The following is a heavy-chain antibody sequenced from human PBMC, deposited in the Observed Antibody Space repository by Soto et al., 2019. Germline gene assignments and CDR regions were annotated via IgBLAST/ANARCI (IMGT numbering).Heavy chain of an antibody. D-gene: IGHD3-16*01. CDR2: IYHTGST. J-gene: IGHJ6*02. V-gene: IGHV4-61*01. CDR3: ARWGVAMDA. Sequence: PSETLSLTCSVSGGSVNSFYYWSWIRQPPGKGLEWLGYIYHTGSTNYQPSLKSRVTISLDTSKNQFSLNLNPVTAADTAVYYCARWGVAMDAWGQGTTVTVSS. CDR1: GGSVNSFYY.